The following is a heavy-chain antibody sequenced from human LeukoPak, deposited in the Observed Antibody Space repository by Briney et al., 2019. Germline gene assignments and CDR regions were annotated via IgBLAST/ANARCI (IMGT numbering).Heavy chain of an antibody. D-gene: IGHD2-2*01. CDR3: ARQKCTSASCLTKNAFDI. V-gene: IGHV4-4*09. Sequence: SETLSLTCTVSGSISGYYWSWIRQPPGKGLEWIGYIYTSRSTNYNPSLESRVTISVDTSKNQFSLDLSSVTAADTAVYYCARQKCTSASCLTKNAFDIWGQGTMVTASS. J-gene: IGHJ3*02. CDR2: IYTSRST. CDR1: GSISGYY.